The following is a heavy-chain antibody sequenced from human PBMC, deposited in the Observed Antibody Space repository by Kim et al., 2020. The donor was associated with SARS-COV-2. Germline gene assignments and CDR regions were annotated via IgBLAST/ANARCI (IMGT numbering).Heavy chain of an antibody. J-gene: IGHJ4*01. CDR3: AREGWGGNCSVPASVY. CDR2: INEDGSKS. D-gene: IGHD2-15*01. Sequence: GGSLRLSCAASGFTFSSDAMTWVRQAPGKGLEWVAIINEDGSKSYYVDSVKGRFTISRDNSKNSLYLQMNSLRAEDTAVYYCAREGWGGNCSVPASVYWG. CDR1: GFTFSSDA. V-gene: IGHV3-7*01.